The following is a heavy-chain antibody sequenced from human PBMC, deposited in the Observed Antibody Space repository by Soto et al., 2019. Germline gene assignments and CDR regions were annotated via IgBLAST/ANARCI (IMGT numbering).Heavy chain of an antibody. D-gene: IGHD3-10*01. V-gene: IGHV3-30*03. CDR3: VGGQYYFDY. CDR2: ISYDGSNK. J-gene: IGHJ4*02. CDR1: GFPFTAYG. Sequence: QVQLVESGGGVVQPGRSLRLSCAASGFPFTAYGMHWVREGPDKGLEWVAVISYDGSNKFYADSVKGRFTISRDNSKNTLYLQLYSLIPEDTALYYCVGGQYYFDYRGQGTLVTVSS.